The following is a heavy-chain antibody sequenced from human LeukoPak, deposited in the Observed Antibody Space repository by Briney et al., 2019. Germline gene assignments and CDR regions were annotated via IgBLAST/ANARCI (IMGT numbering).Heavy chain of an antibody. V-gene: IGHV1-2*02. CDR1: GYTXTFYY. J-gene: IGHJ4*02. CDR3: ARMSLLSGSGYYPRGY. CDR2: SNINSGGT. Sequence: ASVTVSCTASGYTXTFYYMHWVRQAPGQGLEWMGWSNINSGGTKYAQKYQGRVTMTRDTSISKAYMELSRLRSDDTAVYYCARMSLLSGSGYYPRGYWGQGTLVTVSS. D-gene: IGHD3-22*01.